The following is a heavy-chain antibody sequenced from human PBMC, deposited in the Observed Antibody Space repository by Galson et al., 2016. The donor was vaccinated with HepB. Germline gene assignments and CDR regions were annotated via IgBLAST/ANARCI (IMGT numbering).Heavy chain of an antibody. CDR2: ISPYIGTT. Sequence: SVKVSCKASGYSFINYGISWVRQAPGQGLEWMGWISPYIGTTNYAPKFADRVTMTTDTTTTTVYMELKDLRFDDTAVYYCARDGPLGIQLPLTQSGMDVWGQGAPIIVSS. V-gene: IGHV1-18*01. CDR1: GYSFINYG. D-gene: IGHD3-9*01. J-gene: IGHJ6*02. CDR3: ARDGPLGIQLPLTQSGMDV.